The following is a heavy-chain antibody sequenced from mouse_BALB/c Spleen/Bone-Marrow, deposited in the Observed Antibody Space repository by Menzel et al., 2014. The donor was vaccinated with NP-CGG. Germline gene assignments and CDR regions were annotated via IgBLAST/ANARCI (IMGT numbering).Heavy chain of an antibody. CDR3: ARSYDGSSYDY. CDR2: IYPGSGNT. Sequence: LVESGAELARPGASVKLSCKASGYTFTDYYINWVKQRTGQGLEWIGEIYPGSGNTYYNEKFKGKATLTADKSSSTAYMQLSSLTSDDSAVYFCARSYDGSSYDYWGQGTTLTVSS. J-gene: IGHJ2*01. V-gene: IGHV1-77*01. D-gene: IGHD1-1*01. CDR1: GYTFTDYY.